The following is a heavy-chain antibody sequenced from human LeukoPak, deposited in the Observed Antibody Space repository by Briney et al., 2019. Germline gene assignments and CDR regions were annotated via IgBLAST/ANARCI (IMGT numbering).Heavy chain of an antibody. J-gene: IGHJ5*02. V-gene: IGHV4-61*01. Sequence: PSETLSLTCTVSGGSVSSGSYYWSWIQQPPGKGLEWIGYIYYSGSTNYNPSLKSRVTISVDTSKNQFSLKLSSVTAADTAVYYCARDRGIAVAVPYWFDPWGQGTLVTVSS. CDR2: IYYSGST. CDR3: ARDRGIAVAVPYWFDP. D-gene: IGHD6-19*01. CDR1: GGSVSSGSYY.